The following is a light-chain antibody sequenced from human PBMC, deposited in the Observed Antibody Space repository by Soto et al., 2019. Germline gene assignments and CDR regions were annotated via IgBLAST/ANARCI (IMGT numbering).Light chain of an antibody. CDR3: QLYNSYLWR. CDR1: QSIGSW. CDR2: KAS. V-gene: IGKV1-5*03. J-gene: IGKJ1*01. Sequence: DIQMTQSPSFLSASVGDRVTITCRASQSIGSWVAWYQQKPGKAPKVLISKASTLESGVPARFSGSGSGTEFTLTISSLQPDDVATYYCQLYNSYLWRFGQGTKVDIK.